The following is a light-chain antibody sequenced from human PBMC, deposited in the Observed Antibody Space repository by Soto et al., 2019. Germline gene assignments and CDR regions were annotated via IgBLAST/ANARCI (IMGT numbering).Light chain of an antibody. CDR1: RSDVGGHNY. V-gene: IGLV2-14*01. Sequence: QSVLTQPASVSGSPGQSITISCTGTRSDVGGHNYVSCYQQHPGKAPKLMFYEVGNRPSGVSARFSASKSGNTASLTISGLQAEDEADYYCSSYTGSSTSPYVFGTGTRVTVL. CDR2: EVG. CDR3: SSYTGSSTSPYV. J-gene: IGLJ1*01.